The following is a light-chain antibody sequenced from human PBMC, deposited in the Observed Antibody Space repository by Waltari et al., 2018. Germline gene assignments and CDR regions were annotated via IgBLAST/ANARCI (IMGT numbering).Light chain of an antibody. J-gene: IGKJ3*01. Sequence: EIVLTQSPATLSLSPGERATLSCRASQSVSTYLAWYQQKPGQAPRLLIYDAANRAAGIPARFSGSGSGTEFTLTISSLEPEDFAVYYCQQRSNWPPWFTFGPGTKLDIK. CDR3: QQRSNWPPWFT. CDR2: DAA. CDR1: QSVSTY. V-gene: IGKV3-11*01.